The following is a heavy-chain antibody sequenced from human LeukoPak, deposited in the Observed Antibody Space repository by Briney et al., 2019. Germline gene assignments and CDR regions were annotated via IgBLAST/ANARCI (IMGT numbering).Heavy chain of an antibody. J-gene: IGHJ4*02. CDR1: GFTFSSYS. V-gene: IGHV3-21*01. Sequence: GGSLRLSCAASGFTFSSYSMNWVRQAPGKGLEWVSSISSSSSYIYYADSVKGRFTISRDNAKNSLYLQMNSLRAEDTAVYYCARDRNDFWSGYYELFDYWGQGTLATVSS. CDR2: ISSSSSYI. D-gene: IGHD3-3*01. CDR3: ARDRNDFWSGYYELFDY.